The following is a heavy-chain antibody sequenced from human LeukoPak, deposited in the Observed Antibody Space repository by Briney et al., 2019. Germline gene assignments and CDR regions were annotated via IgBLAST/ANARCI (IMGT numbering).Heavy chain of an antibody. J-gene: IGHJ3*02. Sequence: GGSLRLSCAASGFTFSSYSMNWVRQAPGKGLEWVSSISSSSSYIYYADSVTGRFTISRDNAKNSLYLQMNSLRAEDTAVYYCARLRIAAAGGAFDIWGQGTMVTVSS. V-gene: IGHV3-21*01. D-gene: IGHD6-13*01. CDR3: ARLRIAAAGGAFDI. CDR1: GFTFSSYS. CDR2: ISSSSSYI.